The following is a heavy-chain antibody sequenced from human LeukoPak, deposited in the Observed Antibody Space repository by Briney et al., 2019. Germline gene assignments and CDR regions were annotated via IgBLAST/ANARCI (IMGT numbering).Heavy chain of an antibody. CDR3: ARAGGSGSIDY. V-gene: IGHV4-59*01. CDR1: GGSISSYY. CDR2: IYYSGST. D-gene: IGHD3-10*01. Sequence: SETLSLTCTISGGSISSYYWSWIRQPPGKGLEWLGYIYYSGSTNYNPSLKSRVTISVDTSKNQFSLKLSSVTAADTAVYYCARAGGSGSIDYWGQGTLVTVSS. J-gene: IGHJ4*02.